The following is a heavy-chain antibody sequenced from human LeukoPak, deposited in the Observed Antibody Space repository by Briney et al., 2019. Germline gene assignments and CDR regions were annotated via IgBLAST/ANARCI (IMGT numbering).Heavy chain of an antibody. D-gene: IGHD2-2*01. CDR2: INLNSGGT. V-gene: IGHV1-2*02. J-gene: IGHJ4*02. Sequence: ASVRVSCKASGYTFTGYYMHWVRQAPGQGLEWMGWINLNSGGTNDAQKFQDRGTMTRDTSISTAYMELSRLRSDDTAVYYCAREGCSSTSCYAGVGYWGQGTLVTVSS. CDR1: GYTFTGYY. CDR3: AREGCSSTSCYAGVGY.